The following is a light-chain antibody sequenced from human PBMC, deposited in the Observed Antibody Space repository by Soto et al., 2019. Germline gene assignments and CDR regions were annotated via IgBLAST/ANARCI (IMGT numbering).Light chain of an antibody. CDR1: VSLDSN. V-gene: IGKV3-15*01. CDR3: QPYNNWPLT. J-gene: IGKJ4*01. CDR2: ETS. Sequence: EIVMTQSPATLSLSPGERATLSCRASVSLDSNLAWYQQKPGQAPRLLIYETSTRAPGIPARFSGSRSGPEFTLTINSLQSEDFAIYYCQPYNNWPLTFGGGTKVDIK.